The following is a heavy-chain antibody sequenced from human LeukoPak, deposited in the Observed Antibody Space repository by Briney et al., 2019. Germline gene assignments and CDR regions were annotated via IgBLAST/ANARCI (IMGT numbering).Heavy chain of an antibody. CDR2: IYYSGST. D-gene: IGHD2-2*01. V-gene: IGHV4-30-4*01. J-gene: IGHJ4*02. Sequence: TPSETLSLTCTVSGGSISSGDYYWSWIRQPPGKGLEWIGYIYYSGSTYYNPSLKSRVTISVDTSKNQFSLKLSSVTAADTAVYYCARMAGEDIVVVPADRQTLEAAAYFDYWGQGTLVTVSS. CDR3: ARMAGEDIVVVPADRQTLEAAAYFDY. CDR1: GGSISSGDYY.